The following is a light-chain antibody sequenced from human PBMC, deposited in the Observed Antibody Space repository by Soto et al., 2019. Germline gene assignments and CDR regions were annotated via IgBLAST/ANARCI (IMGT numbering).Light chain of an antibody. Sequence: EVVLTQSPGPLSLSPGERATLSCRASQSVDRNYLSWFQHKRGQPPRVLVFATSSRAAGTPVRFSGSGSGTNFTLTITRVETEYFGVYYCQQYGGSPPAYTFGLGTKLEI. CDR2: ATS. J-gene: IGKJ2*01. CDR3: QQYGGSPPAYT. CDR1: QSVDRNY. V-gene: IGKV3-20*01.